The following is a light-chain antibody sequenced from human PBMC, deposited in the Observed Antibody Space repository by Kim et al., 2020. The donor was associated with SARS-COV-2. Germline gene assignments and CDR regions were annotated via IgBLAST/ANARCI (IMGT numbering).Light chain of an antibody. J-gene: IGLJ2*01. V-gene: IGLV3-19*01. Sequence: SELTKDPAVSVALGQTVRITCQGDSLRSYYATWYQQKPGQAPILVIYGKNNRPSGIQDRFSGSSSGNTASLTITGTQAGDEADFYCNSRDSNDNVVFGG. CDR1: SLRSYY. CDR2: GKN. CDR3: NSRDSNDNVV.